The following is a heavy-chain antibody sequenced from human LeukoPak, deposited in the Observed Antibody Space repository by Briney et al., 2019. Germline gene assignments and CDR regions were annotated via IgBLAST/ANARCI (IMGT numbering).Heavy chain of an antibody. CDR3: ARTTYDYVWGSYRSAGAPNYYYYMDV. J-gene: IGHJ6*03. CDR1: GFTFDDYG. CDR2: ISSSGSTI. V-gene: IGHV3-48*03. D-gene: IGHD3-16*02. Sequence: GGSLRLSCAASGFTFDDYGMNWVRQAPGKGLEWVSYISSSGSTIYYADSVKGRFTISRDNAKNSLYLQMNSLRAEDTAVYYCARTTYDYVWGSYRSAGAPNYYYYMDVWGKGTTVTISS.